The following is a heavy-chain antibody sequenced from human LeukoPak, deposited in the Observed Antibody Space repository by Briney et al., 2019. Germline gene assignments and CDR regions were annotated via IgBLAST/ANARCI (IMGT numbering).Heavy chain of an antibody. V-gene: IGHV4-4*09. CDR3: ARDRLVPSRRYLIEFFHY. D-gene: IGHD2-2*01. CDR1: GGSISGFY. J-gene: IGHJ4*02. CDR2: IYSSGST. Sequence: SETLSLTCTVSGGSISGFYWSWIRQPPGKGLEWVGCIYSSGSTNYNPSLKSRVTMSVDTSKNQFSLRLSSVTAADTAVYYCARDRLVPSRRYLIEFFHYWGQGTLVTVSS.